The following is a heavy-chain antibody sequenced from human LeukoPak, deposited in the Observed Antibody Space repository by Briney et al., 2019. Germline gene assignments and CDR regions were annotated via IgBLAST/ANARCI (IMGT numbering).Heavy chain of an antibody. D-gene: IGHD2-2*01. Sequence: SETLSLTCTVSGGSISSYYWSWIRQPPGKGLEWIGSIYYSGSTNYNPSLKSRVTISVDTSKNQFSLKLSSVTAADTAVYYCARIGDCTTTSCLGDFDYWGQGTLVTVSS. J-gene: IGHJ4*02. CDR2: IYYSGST. CDR1: GGSISSYY. CDR3: ARIGDCTTTSCLGDFDY. V-gene: IGHV4-59*01.